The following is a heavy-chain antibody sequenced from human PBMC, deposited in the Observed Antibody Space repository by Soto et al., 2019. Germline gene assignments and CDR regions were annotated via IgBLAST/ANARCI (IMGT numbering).Heavy chain of an antibody. J-gene: IGHJ3*02. CDR1: GFTFSSYG. V-gene: IGHV3-33*08. Sequence: GGSLRLSCAASGFTFSSYGMHWVRQAPGKGLEWVAVIWYDGSNKYYADSVKGRFTISRDNSKNTLYLQMNSLRAEDPALYYCARGHSIGELTYVRTRGWAFDIWGQGTMVTVSS. D-gene: IGHD1-26*01. CDR2: IWYDGSNK. CDR3: ARGHSIGELTYVRTRGWAFDI.